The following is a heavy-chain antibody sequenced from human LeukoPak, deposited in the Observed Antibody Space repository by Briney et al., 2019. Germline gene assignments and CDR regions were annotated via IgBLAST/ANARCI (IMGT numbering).Heavy chain of an antibody. J-gene: IGHJ4*02. D-gene: IGHD3-10*01. CDR1: GGSISSYY. Sequence: SETLSLTCTVSGGSISSYYWSWIRQPPGKGLEWIGYIYYSGSTNYNPSLKSRVTISVDTSKNQFSLKLSSVTAADTAVYYCARVIPYYSGSGSYFLPYYFAYWGQGTLVTVSS. CDR3: ARVIPYYSGSGSYFLPYYFAY. V-gene: IGHV4-59*01. CDR2: IYYSGST.